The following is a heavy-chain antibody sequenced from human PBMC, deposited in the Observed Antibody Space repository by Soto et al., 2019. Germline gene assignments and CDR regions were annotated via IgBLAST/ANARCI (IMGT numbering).Heavy chain of an antibody. CDR2: INGYNGNT. CDR3: AASTATSSL. V-gene: IGHV1-18*01. Sequence: QVQLVQSGAEVKKPGASVKVSCKASGYSFTNYGFSWVRQAPGQGLEWMGWINGYNGNTNYAPKLQGRFTMTTDTSTSTAYMELGSLTSDDTVVYFCAASTATSSLWGQGTLVTVSS. CDR1: GYSFTNYG. J-gene: IGHJ4*02. D-gene: IGHD1-1*01.